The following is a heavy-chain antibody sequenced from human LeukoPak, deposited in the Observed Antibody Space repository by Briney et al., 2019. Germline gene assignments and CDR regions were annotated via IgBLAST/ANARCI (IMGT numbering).Heavy chain of an antibody. J-gene: IGHJ6*02. CDR2: IYPGDSDA. CDR3: ARHILARYTYSYDGMDV. Sequence: GESLKISCKVSGYTFTSYWIGWVRQMPGKGLELMGIIYPGDSDARYSPSFQGQITISADKSINTAYLQWSSLKASDTAMYYCARHILARYTYSYDGMDVWGQGTTVTVSS. V-gene: IGHV5-51*01. D-gene: IGHD5-18*01. CDR1: GYTFTSYW.